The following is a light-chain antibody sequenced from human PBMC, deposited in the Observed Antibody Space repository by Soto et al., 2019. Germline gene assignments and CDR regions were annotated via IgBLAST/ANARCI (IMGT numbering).Light chain of an antibody. J-gene: IGLJ2*01. CDR1: NSNIGNNY. CDR3: GTWDNSLSAVV. CDR2: DNN. Sequence: QSVLTQPPSVSAAPGQKVTISCSGSNSNIGNNYVSWYQQFPGTAPKLLMYDNNQRPSVIPDRFSGSKSGTSATLGITGLQTGDEADYYCGTWDNSLSAVVFGGGTKLTVL. V-gene: IGLV1-51*01.